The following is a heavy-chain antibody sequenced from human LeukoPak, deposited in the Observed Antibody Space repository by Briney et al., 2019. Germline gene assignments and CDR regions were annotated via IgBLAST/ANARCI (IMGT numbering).Heavy chain of an antibody. CDR3: AEIGITMIGGV. D-gene: IGHD3-10*02. CDR2: ISSCGSTI. CDR1: GFPFSSYE. J-gene: IGHJ6*04. Sequence: GGSLRLSCAASGFPFSSYEMKWVRQAPRKGLEWVSYISSCGSTIYYADSVKGRFTISRDNAKNSLYLQMNSLRGEDTAVYYCAEIGITMIGGVWGKGTTVTISS. V-gene: IGHV3-48*03.